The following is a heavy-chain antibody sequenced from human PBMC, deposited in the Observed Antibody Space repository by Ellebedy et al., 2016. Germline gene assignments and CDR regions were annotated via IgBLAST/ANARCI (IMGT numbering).Heavy chain of an antibody. D-gene: IGHD3-10*01. J-gene: IGHJ3*01. V-gene: IGHV4-59*01. CDR3: ARGGGTFDY. Sequence: SETLSLXXTVSGGSINSYYWSWIRQPPGKGLEWVGYIYYNGITNYNPSLKSRFTMSLDTSKNQFSLNLSSVTAADTAVYYCARGGGTFDYWGHGAMVTVSS. CDR1: GGSINSYY. CDR2: IYYNGIT.